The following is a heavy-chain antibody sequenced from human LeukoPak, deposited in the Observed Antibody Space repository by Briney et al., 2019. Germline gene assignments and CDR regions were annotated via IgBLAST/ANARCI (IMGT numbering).Heavy chain of an antibody. CDR1: GGSISSGYY. D-gene: IGHD5-18*01. V-gene: IGHV4-38-2*02. CDR2: IYHSGST. Sequence: SETLSLTCTVSGGSISSGYYWGWIRQPPGKGLEWIGSIYHSGSTYYNPSLKSRVTISVDTSKNQFSLKLSSVTAADTAVYYCARDTALAPWYYYGMDVWGQGTTVTVSS. CDR3: ARDTALAPWYYYGMDV. J-gene: IGHJ6*02.